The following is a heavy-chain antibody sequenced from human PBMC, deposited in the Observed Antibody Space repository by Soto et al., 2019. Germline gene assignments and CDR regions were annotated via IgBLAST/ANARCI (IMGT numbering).Heavy chain of an antibody. V-gene: IGHV4-59*01. CDR3: ARGYDSSGYPDY. D-gene: IGHD3-22*01. Sequence: PLETLSLTCTVSGVSISSYYWSWIRQPPGKGLEWIGYIYYSGSTNYNPSLKSRVTISVDTSKNQFSLKLSSVTAADTAVYYCARGYDSSGYPDYWGQGTLVTVSS. J-gene: IGHJ4*02. CDR1: GVSISSYY. CDR2: IYYSGST.